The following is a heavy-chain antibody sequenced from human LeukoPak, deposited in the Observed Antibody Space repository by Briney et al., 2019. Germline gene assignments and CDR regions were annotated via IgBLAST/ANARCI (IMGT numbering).Heavy chain of an antibody. J-gene: IGHJ3*02. CDR2: IKQDGSEK. V-gene: IGHV3-7*01. CDR1: GFTLSSYW. D-gene: IGHD3-10*01. Sequence: GDLRLSCAASGFTLSSYWMSWVRQAPGKGLEWVANIKQDGSEKYYVDSVKGRFTISRDNAKNSLYLQMNSLRAEDTAVYYCARDRVVRILVGQDAFDIWGQGTMVTVSS. CDR3: ARDRVVRILVGQDAFDI.